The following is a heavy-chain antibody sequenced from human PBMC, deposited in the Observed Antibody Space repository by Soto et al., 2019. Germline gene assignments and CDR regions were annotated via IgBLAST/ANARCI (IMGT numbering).Heavy chain of an antibody. D-gene: IGHD5-18*01. V-gene: IGHV2-5*01. J-gene: IGHJ5*02. CDR3: AHRRGYSYDNWFDP. CDR2: IYWNDDK. Sequence: ESGPTLVNPTQTLTLTCTFSGFSLSTSGVGVGWIRQPPGKALEWLALIYWNDDKRYSPSLKSRLTITKDTSKNQVVLTMTNMDPVDTATYYCAHRRGYSYDNWFDPWGQGTLITAPQ. CDR1: GFSLSTSGVG.